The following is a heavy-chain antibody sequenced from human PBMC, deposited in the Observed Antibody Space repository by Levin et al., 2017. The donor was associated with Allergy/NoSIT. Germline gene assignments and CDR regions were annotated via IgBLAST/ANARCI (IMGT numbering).Heavy chain of an antibody. Sequence: GGSLRLSCAASGFTFSDYSMNWVRQAPGKGLEWVSSISPNSNYIYYADSLKGRFTISRDNAKNSVFLQMNSLRAEDTALYYWAGSGSPSYWGQGTLVTVSS. J-gene: IGHJ4*02. CDR3: AGSGSPSY. CDR2: ISPNSNYI. D-gene: IGHD5-12*01. V-gene: IGHV3-21*01. CDR1: GFTFSDYS.